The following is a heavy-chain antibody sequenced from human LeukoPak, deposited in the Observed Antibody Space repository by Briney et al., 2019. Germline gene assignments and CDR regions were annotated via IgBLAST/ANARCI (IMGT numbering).Heavy chain of an antibody. CDR1: GFTFSSYA. CDR2: ISYDGSNK. J-gene: IGHJ6*04. D-gene: IGHD5-18*01. V-gene: IGHV3-30*04. CDR3: ARAPFCGYSSIPPADYYYGMDV. Sequence: GGSLRLSCAASGFTFSSYAMHWVRQAPGKGLEGVAVISYDGSNKYYADSVKGRFTISRDNSKNTLYLQMNSLRAEDTAVYYCARAPFCGYSSIPPADYYYGMDVWGKGTTVTVSS.